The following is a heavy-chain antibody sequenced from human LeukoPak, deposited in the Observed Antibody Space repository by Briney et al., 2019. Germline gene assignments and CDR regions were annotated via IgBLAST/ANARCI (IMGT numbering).Heavy chain of an antibody. CDR2: MNPNSANT. D-gene: IGHD3-10*01. CDR1: GYTFTRYD. Sequence: ASVKVSCKASGYTFTRYDIDWVRQATGQGLAWMGWMNPNSANTGSAQNFQGRVTMTRNTSISTAYMELSSLRSEDTAVYYCAIRFSRGSGSAIDYWGPGTLVTVSS. J-gene: IGHJ4*02. V-gene: IGHV1-8*01. CDR3: AIRFSRGSGSAIDY.